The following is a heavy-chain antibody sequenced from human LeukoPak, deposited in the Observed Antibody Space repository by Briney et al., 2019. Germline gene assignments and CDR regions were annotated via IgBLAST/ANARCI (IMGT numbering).Heavy chain of an antibody. Sequence: SETLSLTCTVSGGSISSYYWSWIRQPPGKGLEWIGYIYYSGSTNYNPSLKSRVTISVDTSKNQFSLKLSSVTAADTAVYYCARDRAYYYDSSGSYYFDYWGQGTLVTVSS. D-gene: IGHD3-22*01. V-gene: IGHV4-59*12. J-gene: IGHJ4*02. CDR1: GGSISSYY. CDR2: IYYSGST. CDR3: ARDRAYYYDSSGSYYFDY.